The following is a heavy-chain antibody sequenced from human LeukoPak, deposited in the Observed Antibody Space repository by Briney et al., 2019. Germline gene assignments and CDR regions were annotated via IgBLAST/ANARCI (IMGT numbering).Heavy chain of an antibody. V-gene: IGHV3-23*01. Sequence: PGGSLRLSCTVSGFTFSDYAISWVRQAPGKGLEWVSSISGSGAGTYYADSVKGRFTISRDNSKNTLYVQMNNLRVEDTAVYYCARNGRNIAATGYYFHYWGQGTLVPVSS. CDR3: ARNGRNIAATGYYFHY. D-gene: IGHD6-13*01. CDR2: ISGSGAGT. J-gene: IGHJ4*02. CDR1: GFTFSDYA.